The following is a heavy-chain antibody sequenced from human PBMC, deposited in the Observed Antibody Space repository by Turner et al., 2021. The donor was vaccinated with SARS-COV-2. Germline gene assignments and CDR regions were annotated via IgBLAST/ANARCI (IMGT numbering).Heavy chain of an antibody. Sequence: QVQLGQSGAEVEKPWASVKVSCKVSGDTLTELSMHWGRLAPGKGLEWMGGFDPEDGETIYAQKFQGRVTMTEDTSTDTAYMELSSLRSEDPAVYYCATLPSPHHDFWSGYYVFDPWGQGTLVTVSS. CDR1: GDTLTELS. D-gene: IGHD3-3*01. CDR3: ATLPSPHHDFWSGYYVFDP. J-gene: IGHJ5*02. CDR2: FDPEDGET. V-gene: IGHV1-24*01.